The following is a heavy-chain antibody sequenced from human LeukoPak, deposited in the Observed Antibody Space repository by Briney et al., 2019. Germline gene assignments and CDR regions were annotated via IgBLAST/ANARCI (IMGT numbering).Heavy chain of an antibody. CDR3: ARGINSLDY. V-gene: IGHV1-8*02. Sequence: ASVKVSCKASGYTFTGYYMHWVRQAPGQGLERMGWINPNSGNTGYAQKFQGRVTMTRNTSISTAYMELSSLRSEDTAVYYCARGINSLDYWGQGTLVTVSS. CDR2: INPNSGNT. J-gene: IGHJ4*02. CDR1: GYTFTGYY.